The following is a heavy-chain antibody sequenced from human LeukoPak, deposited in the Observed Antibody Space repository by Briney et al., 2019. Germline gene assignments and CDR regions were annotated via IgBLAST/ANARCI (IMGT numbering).Heavy chain of an antibody. D-gene: IGHD3-3*01. CDR3: ARDYGVTGTYYDFWSGYYLNKDFDY. J-gene: IGHJ4*02. V-gene: IGHV3-21*01. Sequence: GGSLRLSCAASGLTLSSYSMNWVRQAPGKGLEWVSSISSSSSYIYYADSVKGRFTISRDNAKNSLYLQMNSLRAEDTAVYYCARDYGVTGTYYDFWSGYYLNKDFDYWGQGTLVTVSS. CDR1: GLTLSSYS. CDR2: ISSSSSYI.